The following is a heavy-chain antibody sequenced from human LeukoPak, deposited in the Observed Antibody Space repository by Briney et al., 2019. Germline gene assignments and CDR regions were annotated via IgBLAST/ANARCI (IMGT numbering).Heavy chain of an antibody. J-gene: IGHJ4*02. Sequence: ASVRVSCKTSGYTFTRFYVHWVRQAPGHGLEWMGWINPNTGGTNFAQKFQGRVTMTTDTSITTAYMDLRSLTSDDTAVYYCAREADFNGSGRGDSWGQETLVIVSS. V-gene: IGHV1-2*02. D-gene: IGHD3-10*01. CDR2: INPNTGGT. CDR1: GYTFTRFY. CDR3: AREADFNGSGRGDS.